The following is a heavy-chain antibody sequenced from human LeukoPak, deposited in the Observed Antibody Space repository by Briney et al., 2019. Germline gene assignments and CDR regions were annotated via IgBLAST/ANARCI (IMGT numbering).Heavy chain of an antibody. D-gene: IGHD6-13*01. CDR3: AKDAYSSSEGVPFDP. J-gene: IGHJ5*02. CDR1: GFTFDDYA. CDR2: ISWNSGSI. Sequence: GGSLRLSCAASGFTFDDYAMHWVRQAPGKGLEWVSGISWNSGSIGYADSVKGRFTISRDNAKNSLYLQMNSLRAEDTALYYCAKDAYSSSEGVPFDPWGQGTLVTVSS. V-gene: IGHV3-9*01.